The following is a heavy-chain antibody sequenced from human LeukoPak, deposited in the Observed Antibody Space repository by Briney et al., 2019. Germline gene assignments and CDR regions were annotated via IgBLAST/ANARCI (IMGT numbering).Heavy chain of an antibody. J-gene: IGHJ4*02. CDR3: ARDVDNTFDY. Sequence: PAATLSLTCTVSGGSVSSGSYYWSWIRQPPGKGLEWIGYIYYSGSTNYNPSLKSRVTISVDTSKNQFSLKLSSVTAADTAVYYCARDVDNTFDYWGQGTLATVPS. CDR2: IYYSGST. CDR1: GGSVSSGSYY. V-gene: IGHV4-61*01. D-gene: IGHD1-14*01.